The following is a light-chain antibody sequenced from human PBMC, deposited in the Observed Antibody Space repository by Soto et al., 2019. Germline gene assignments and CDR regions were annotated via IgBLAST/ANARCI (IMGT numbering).Light chain of an antibody. CDR1: SSDVDDYRY. Sequence: QSVLAQPRSVSGSPGQLLTISCTGTSSDVDDYRYASWYQQYPGKAPKLVIYDGNKRPSGVPDRSSGSNSGNTASLTISGLQAEDEADYYCCSYVTTPEIFGTGTKVTV. J-gene: IGLJ1*01. CDR2: DGN. V-gene: IGLV2-11*01. CDR3: CSYVTTPEI.